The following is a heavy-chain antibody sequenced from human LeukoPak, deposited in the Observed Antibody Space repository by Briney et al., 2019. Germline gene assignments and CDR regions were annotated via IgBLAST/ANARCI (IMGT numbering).Heavy chain of an antibody. CDR1: GFTFSS. J-gene: IGHJ4*02. Sequence: GGSLRLSCAASGFTFSSMNWVRQAPGKGLEWVSSIDFTSRYIYNADSVKGRFTTSRDNAKNSLDLQMNSPKVEDTAVYYCARYYDFWSGYQGYFDYWGQGTLVTVSS. D-gene: IGHD3-3*01. CDR2: IDFTSRYI. CDR3: ARYYDFWSGYQGYFDY. V-gene: IGHV3-21*01.